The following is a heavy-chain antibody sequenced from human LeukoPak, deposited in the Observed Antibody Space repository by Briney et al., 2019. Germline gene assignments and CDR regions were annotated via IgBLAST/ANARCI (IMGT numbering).Heavy chain of an antibody. J-gene: IGHJ4*02. CDR1: GFTFSSYG. Sequence: PGGSLRLSCAASGFTFSSYGMHWVRQAPGKGLEWVAVISFDGSNKYYADSVKGRFTISRDNSKNTLYLQMNSLRAEDTAVYYCAKGTGYWRGGSCYYGVDYWGQGTLVTVSS. CDR2: ISFDGSNK. D-gene: IGHD2-15*01. V-gene: IGHV3-30*18. CDR3: AKGTGYWRGGSCYYGVDY.